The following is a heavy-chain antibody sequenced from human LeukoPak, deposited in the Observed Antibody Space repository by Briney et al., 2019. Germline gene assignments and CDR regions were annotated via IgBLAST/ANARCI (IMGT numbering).Heavy chain of an antibody. D-gene: IGHD1-1*01. CDR2: ISGSGGST. CDR3: AKAVAEYNDYFDY. CDR1: GFTFSSYA. Sequence: PSGGSLRLSCAASGFTFSSYAMSWVRQAPGKGLEWVSAISGSGGSTYYADSVKGRFTISRDNSKNTLYLQMNSLRAEDTAVYYCAKAVAEYNDYFDYWGQGTLVTVSS. V-gene: IGHV3-23*01. J-gene: IGHJ4*02.